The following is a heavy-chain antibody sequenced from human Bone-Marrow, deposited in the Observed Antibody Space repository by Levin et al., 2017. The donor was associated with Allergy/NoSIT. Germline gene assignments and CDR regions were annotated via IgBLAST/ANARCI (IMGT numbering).Heavy chain of an antibody. V-gene: IGHV4-39*01. Sequence: SETLSLTCTVSGGSFSSSSYYWGWIRQPPGKGLEWIGNIYYSGSTYYNPSLKSRVTISVDTSKNQFSLKLSSVTAADTAVYYCASGILGRYNSGWANFDYWGQGTLVTVSS. CDR2: IYYSGST. D-gene: IGHD6-19*01. J-gene: IGHJ4*02. CDR3: ASGILGRYNSGWANFDY. CDR1: GGSFSSSSYY.